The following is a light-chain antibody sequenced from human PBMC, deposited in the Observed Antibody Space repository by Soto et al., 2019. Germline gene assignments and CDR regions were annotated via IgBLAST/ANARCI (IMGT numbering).Light chain of an antibody. CDR1: QSLLHSNGYNY. CDR3: MQALQTPVT. J-gene: IGKJ3*01. CDR2: LGS. V-gene: IGKV2-28*01. Sequence: DIVMTQSPLSLPVTPGEPASISCRSSQSLLHSNGYNYLDWYLQKPGQSPQLLIYLGSNRASGVADGVSGRGSGTDFTLKISRVEAEDVGVYYCMQALQTPVTFGPGTKVDIK.